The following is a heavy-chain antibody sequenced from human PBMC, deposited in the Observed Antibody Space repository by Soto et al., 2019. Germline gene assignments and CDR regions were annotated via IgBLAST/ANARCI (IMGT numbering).Heavy chain of an antibody. V-gene: IGHV4-59*08. CDR1: GGSINSYY. CDR2: INYSGST. J-gene: IGHJ4*02. D-gene: IGHD3-10*01. CDR3: ARRYGWGFDF. Sequence: QVQLQESGPGLVKPSETLSLTCTVSGGSINSYYWSWIRQPPGKGLEWIGYINYSGSTNYNPSLKXRVTISVDTSKNPFSLKMSSVTAADTAVYYCARRYGWGFDFWGQGTLVTVSS.